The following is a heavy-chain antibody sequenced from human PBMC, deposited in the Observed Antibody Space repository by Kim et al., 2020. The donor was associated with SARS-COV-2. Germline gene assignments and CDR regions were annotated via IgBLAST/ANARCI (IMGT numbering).Heavy chain of an antibody. J-gene: IGHJ4*02. Sequence: ESAKGRFTISRDKSKSTLYLQRSSMRAEDTAVYYCAKGGMIVVVITPFDYWGQGTLVTVSS. D-gene: IGHD3-22*01. CDR3: AKGGMIVVVITPFDY. V-gene: IGHV3-23*01.